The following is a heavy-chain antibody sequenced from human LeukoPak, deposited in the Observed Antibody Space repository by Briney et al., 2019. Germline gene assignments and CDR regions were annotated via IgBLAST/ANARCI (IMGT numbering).Heavy chain of an antibody. CDR2: ISYDGSNK. CDR3: ASFTVAGRRGRNNWFDP. D-gene: IGHD6-19*01. J-gene: IGHJ5*02. Sequence: GGSLSLSCAASGFTFSSYAMHWVRQAPGKGLEWVAVISYDGSNKYYADSVKGRFTISRDNSKNTLYLQMNSLGAEDTAVYYCASFTVAGRRGRNNWFDPWGQGTLVTVSS. CDR1: GFTFSSYA. V-gene: IGHV3-30-3*01.